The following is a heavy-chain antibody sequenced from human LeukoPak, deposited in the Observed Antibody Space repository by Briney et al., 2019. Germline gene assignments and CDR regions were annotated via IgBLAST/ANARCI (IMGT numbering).Heavy chain of an antibody. CDR2: IYQSGGT. Sequence: SETLSLTCSVSRASVSSYYWSWVRQAPGKGLEWIGQIYQSGGTNYNPSLEGRATISVDTSKKQFSLKLNSVIAADTAVYYCARRGMSSSWYGDAFDVWGHGTMVIVS. CDR3: ARRGMSSSWYGDAFDV. J-gene: IGHJ3*01. V-gene: IGHV4-59*02. D-gene: IGHD6-13*01. CDR1: RASVSSYY.